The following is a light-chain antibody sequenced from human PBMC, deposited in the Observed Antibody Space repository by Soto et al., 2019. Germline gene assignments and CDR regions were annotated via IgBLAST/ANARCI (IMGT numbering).Light chain of an antibody. CDR3: ETWDSHTRV. CDR2: LGGSGSF. J-gene: IGLJ3*02. V-gene: IGLV4-60*02. Sequence: QSVLTQSSSASASLGSSVKLTCTLSSGHSSYIIAWHQQQPGKAPRYLMKLGGSGSFNKGSGVPDRFSGSSSGADRYLTISNLRFEDEADYYCETWDSHTRVFGGGTKLTVL. CDR1: SGHSSYI.